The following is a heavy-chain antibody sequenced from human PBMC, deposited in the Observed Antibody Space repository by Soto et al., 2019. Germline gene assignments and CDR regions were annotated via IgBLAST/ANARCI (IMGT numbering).Heavy chain of an antibody. V-gene: IGHV3-30-3*01. CDR2: ISYDGSTK. J-gene: IGHJ3*02. Sequence: QVQLVESGGGVVQPGRSLRLSCAASEFTFSTYAMYWVRQAPGKGLERVVLISYDGSTKYYADSVKGRFTISRDNSKNTLYLQMNSLRPEDTAIYYCARSYSGSYRDAFDIWGQGTMVTVSS. CDR3: ARSYSGSYRDAFDI. D-gene: IGHD1-26*01. CDR1: EFTFSTYA.